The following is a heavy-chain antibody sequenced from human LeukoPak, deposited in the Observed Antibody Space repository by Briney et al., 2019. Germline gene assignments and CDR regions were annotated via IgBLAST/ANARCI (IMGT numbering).Heavy chain of an antibody. V-gene: IGHV3-23*01. D-gene: IGHD1-14*01. CDR1: GFTFGSYA. Sequence: QAGGSLRLSCAASGFTFGSYAMSWVSQAPGKGLEWVSAISGSGGSTYYADSVKGRFTISRDNSKNTLYLQMNSLRAEDTAVYYCANEPTGLPGYYWGQGTLVTVSS. CDR3: ANEPTGLPGYY. CDR2: ISGSGGST. J-gene: IGHJ4*02.